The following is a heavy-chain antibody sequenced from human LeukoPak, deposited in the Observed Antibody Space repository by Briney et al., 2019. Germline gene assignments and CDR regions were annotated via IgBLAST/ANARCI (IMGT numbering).Heavy chain of an antibody. CDR1: GLSLNNYA. Sequence: QAGGSLRLSCTASGLSLNNYAMSWVRQAPGKGLEWVSVISGSVSSTNYADSVKGRFTISRDNSKNTLYLQMNSLRAEDTAVYYCARQTGTPLPSIFDYWGQGTLVTVSS. J-gene: IGHJ4*02. V-gene: IGHV3-23*01. D-gene: IGHD1-1*01. CDR2: ISGSVSST. CDR3: ARQTGTPLPSIFDY.